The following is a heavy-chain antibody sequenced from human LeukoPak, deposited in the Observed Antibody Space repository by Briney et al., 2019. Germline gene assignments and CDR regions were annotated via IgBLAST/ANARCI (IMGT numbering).Heavy chain of an antibody. CDR3: ARHEGSGSYYSY. Sequence: GESLKISCKGSGYSFTSYWIAWVRQMPGRGLEWMGIISPDDSEIRYSPSFRGQVTISADKSTSTAYLQWSRLKASDTAIYYCARHEGSGSYYSYWGQGTLVTVSS. J-gene: IGHJ4*02. V-gene: IGHV5-51*01. D-gene: IGHD1-26*01. CDR2: ISPDDSEI. CDR1: GYSFTSYW.